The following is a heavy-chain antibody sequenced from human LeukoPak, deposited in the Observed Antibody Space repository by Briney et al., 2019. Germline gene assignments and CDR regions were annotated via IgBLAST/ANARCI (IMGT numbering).Heavy chain of an antibody. CDR3: AKDMRDGYNSGFDY. CDR1: GFTFDDYA. Sequence: PGGSLRLSCAASGFTFDDYAMHWVRQAPGEGLEWVSGISWNSGSIGYADSVKGRFTISRDNAKNSLYLQMNSLRAEDTALYYCAKDMRDGYNSGFDYWGQGTLVTVSS. V-gene: IGHV3-9*01. D-gene: IGHD5-24*01. CDR2: ISWNSGSI. J-gene: IGHJ4*02.